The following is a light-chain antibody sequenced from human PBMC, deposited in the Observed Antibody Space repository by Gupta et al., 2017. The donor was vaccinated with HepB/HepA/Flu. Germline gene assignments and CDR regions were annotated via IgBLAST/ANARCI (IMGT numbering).Light chain of an antibody. J-gene: IGLJ3*02. CDR1: SSNIESNY. CDR2: RNN. CDR3: ASWDDSLSGWV. Sequence: QSVLTQPPSASGTPGQRVTISCSGSSSNIESNYVYWYQQLPGTAPKLLIFRNNQRPSGVPDRFSGSKSGTSASLAISGLRSEDEADYYCASWDDSLSGWVLGGGTKLTVL. V-gene: IGLV1-47*01.